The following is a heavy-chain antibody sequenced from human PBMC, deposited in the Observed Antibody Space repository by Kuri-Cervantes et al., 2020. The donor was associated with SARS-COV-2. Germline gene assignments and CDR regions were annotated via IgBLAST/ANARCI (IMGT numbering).Heavy chain of an antibody. Sequence: GGSLRLSCAASGFTFSSYNMNWVRQAPGKGLEWVSSISSSSSYIYYADSVKGRFTISRDNAKNSLYLQMNSLRAEDTAVYYCARPAETGTRFDYWGQGTLVTVSS. D-gene: IGHD1-1*01. V-gene: IGHV3-21*01. CDR1: GFTFSSYN. J-gene: IGHJ4*02. CDR2: ISSSSSYI. CDR3: ARPAETGTRFDY.